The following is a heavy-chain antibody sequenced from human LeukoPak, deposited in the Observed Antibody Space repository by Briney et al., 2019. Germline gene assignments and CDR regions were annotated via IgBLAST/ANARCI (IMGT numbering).Heavy chain of an antibody. CDR3: ARDLHSYGYFDY. Sequence: PSETLSLTCTVSGGSISTYYWSWIRQPPGKGLEWIGYICYGGSSYDSGNTNYNPSLKSRVTISVDTSKNQFSLKLSSVTAADTAVYYCARDLHSYGYFDYWGQGTLVTVSS. V-gene: IGHV4-59*01. CDR2: ICYGGSSYDSGNT. CDR1: GGSISTYY. D-gene: IGHD5-18*01. J-gene: IGHJ4*02.